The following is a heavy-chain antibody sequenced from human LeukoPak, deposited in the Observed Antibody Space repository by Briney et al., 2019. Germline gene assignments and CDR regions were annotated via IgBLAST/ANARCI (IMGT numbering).Heavy chain of an antibody. J-gene: IGHJ6*03. CDR3: ARIPPYDYVWGTPYYMDV. V-gene: IGHV4-61*02. D-gene: IGHD3-16*01. CDR1: GGSISSGSYY. Sequence: SETLSLTCTVPGGSISSGSYYWSWIRQPAGKGLEWIGRIYTSGSTNYNPSLKSRVTISVDTSKNQFSLKLSSVTAADTAVYYCARIPPYDYVWGTPYYMDVWGKGTTVTISS. CDR2: IYTSGST.